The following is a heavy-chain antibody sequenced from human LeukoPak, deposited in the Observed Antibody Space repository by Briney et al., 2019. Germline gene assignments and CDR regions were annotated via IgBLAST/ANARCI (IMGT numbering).Heavy chain of an antibody. J-gene: IGHJ4*02. CDR2: INYSGNT. V-gene: IGHV4-39*01. CDR1: GDSISSSRYY. Sequence: PSETLSLTCTVSGDSISSSRYYWGWIRQPPGKGLEWIESINYSGNTYYNPSLKSRVTISVDTSKNQFSLKLSFVTAADTAVYYCARQKGHSSSWWYFDFWGQGTLVTVSS. D-gene: IGHD6-13*01. CDR3: ARQKGHSSSWWYFDF.